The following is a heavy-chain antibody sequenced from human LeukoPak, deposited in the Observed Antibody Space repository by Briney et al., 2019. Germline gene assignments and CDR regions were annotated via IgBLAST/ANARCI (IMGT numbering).Heavy chain of an antibody. D-gene: IGHD2-2*01. CDR3: AKASPYCGSTSCYLVY. Sequence: GGSLRLSCAASGFTFDDYAMHWVRQAPGKGLEWVSGISWNSGSIGYADSVKGRFTISRDNAKNSLYLQMNSLRAEDTALYYCAKASPYCGSTSCYLVYWGQGTLVTVSS. CDR2: ISWNSGSI. J-gene: IGHJ4*02. V-gene: IGHV3-9*01. CDR1: GFTFDDYA.